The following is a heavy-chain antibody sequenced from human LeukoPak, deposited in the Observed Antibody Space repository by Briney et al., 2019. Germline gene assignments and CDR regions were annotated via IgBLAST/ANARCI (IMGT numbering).Heavy chain of an antibody. CDR1: GGTFSSYA. V-gene: IGHV1-69*10. J-gene: IGHJ3*02. D-gene: IGHD3-22*01. Sequence: GASVKVSCKASGGTFSSYAISWVRQAPGQGLEWMGWISAYNGNTNYAQKFQGRVTITADKSTSTAYMELSSLRSEDTAVYYCASWTTMIVVVTPGDAFDIWGQGTMVTVSS. CDR2: ISAYNGNT. CDR3: ASWTTMIVVVTPGDAFDI.